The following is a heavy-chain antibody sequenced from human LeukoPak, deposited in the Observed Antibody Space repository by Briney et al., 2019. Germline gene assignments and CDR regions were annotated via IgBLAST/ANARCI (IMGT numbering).Heavy chain of an antibody. CDR2: IYSGGST. J-gene: IGHJ6*02. CDR1: GFTVSSNY. CDR3: AREKNYYYGMDV. V-gene: IGHV3-53*01. Sequence: GGSLRLSCAASGFTVSSNYVSWVRQAPGKGLEWVSVIYSGGSTYYADSVKGRFTISRDNSKNTLYLQMNSLRAEDTAVYYCAREKNYYYGMDVWGQGTTVTVSS.